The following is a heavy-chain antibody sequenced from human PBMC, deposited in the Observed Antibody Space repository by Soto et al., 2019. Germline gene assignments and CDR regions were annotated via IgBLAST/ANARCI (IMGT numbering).Heavy chain of an antibody. Sequence: SETLSLTCTVSGGSISSGGYYWSWIRQHPGKGLEWIGYIYYSGSTYYNPSLKSRVTISVDTSKNQFSLKLSSVTAADTAVYYCARVTWGRGYDSSGYYPDFDYWGQGTLVTAPQ. D-gene: IGHD3-22*01. V-gene: IGHV4-31*03. CDR2: IYYSGST. CDR3: ARVTWGRGYDSSGYYPDFDY. J-gene: IGHJ4*02. CDR1: GGSISSGGYY.